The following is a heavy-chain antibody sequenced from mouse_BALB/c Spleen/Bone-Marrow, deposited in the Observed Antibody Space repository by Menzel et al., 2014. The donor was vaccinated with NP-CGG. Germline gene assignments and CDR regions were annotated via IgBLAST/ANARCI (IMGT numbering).Heavy chain of an antibody. CDR1: GYAFSSSW. CDR2: IFPGDGDT. D-gene: IGHD2-3*01. V-gene: IGHV1-82*01. Sequence: KQSGPELVKPGASVKISCKASGYAFSSSWMNWVKQRPGQGLEWIGRIFPGDGDTYYNGKFKGKATLTADKSSSTAYMQLSSLTSVDSAVYFCARSDGYRAMDYWGQGTSVTVSS. J-gene: IGHJ4*01. CDR3: ARSDGYRAMDY.